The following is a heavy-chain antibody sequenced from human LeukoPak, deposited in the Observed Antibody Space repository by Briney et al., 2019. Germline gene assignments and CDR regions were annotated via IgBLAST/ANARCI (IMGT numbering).Heavy chain of an antibody. V-gene: IGHV4-59*01. D-gene: IGHD3-22*01. Sequence: SETLSLTCTVSGGSISSYYWGWIRQPPGKGLEWIGYIYYSGSTNYNPSLKSRVTISVDTSKNRFSLKLSSVTAADTAVYYCAREESSGVPDYWGQGTLVTVSS. J-gene: IGHJ4*02. CDR2: IYYSGST. CDR1: GGSISSYY. CDR3: AREESSGVPDY.